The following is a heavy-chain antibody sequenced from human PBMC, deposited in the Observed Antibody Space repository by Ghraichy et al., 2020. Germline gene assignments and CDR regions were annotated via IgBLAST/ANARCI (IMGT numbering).Heavy chain of an antibody. Sequence: GGSLRLSCAASGFTFSSYSMNWVRQAPGKGLEWVSSISSSSSYIYYADSVKGQFTISRDNAKNSLYLQMNSLRAEDTAVYYCASLGLLSDAFDIWGQGTMVTVSS. V-gene: IGHV3-21*01. D-gene: IGHD2/OR15-2a*01. CDR1: GFTFSSYS. CDR2: ISSSSSYI. CDR3: ASLGLLSDAFDI. J-gene: IGHJ3*02.